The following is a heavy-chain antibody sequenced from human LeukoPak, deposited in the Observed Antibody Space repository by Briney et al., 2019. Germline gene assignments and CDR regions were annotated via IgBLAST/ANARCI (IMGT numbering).Heavy chain of an antibody. D-gene: IGHD3-16*01. V-gene: IGHV3-30*04. CDR1: GFIFSNYA. CDR2: ISYDGRNQ. J-gene: IGHJ4*02. CDR3: ARYGGFLDY. Sequence: GGSLRLSCAASGFIFSNYAMHWVRQAPGKGLGWVAVISYDGRNQYYADSVKGRFTVSRDNSKSTLYLQMNSLRGEDTAVYNCARYGGFLDYWGQGTLVTVSS.